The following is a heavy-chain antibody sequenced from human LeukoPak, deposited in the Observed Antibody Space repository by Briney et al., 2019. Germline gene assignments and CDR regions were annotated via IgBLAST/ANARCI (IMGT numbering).Heavy chain of an antibody. V-gene: IGHV4-34*01. CDR1: GGSFSGYY. Sequence: PSETLSLTCAVYGGSFSGYYWSWIRQPPGKGLEWIGEINHSGSTNHNPSLKSRVTISVDTSKNQFSLKLSSVTAADTAVYYCARWGHYGPLGYWGQGTLVTVSS. D-gene: IGHD4-17*01. CDR3: ARWGHYGPLGY. J-gene: IGHJ4*02. CDR2: INHSGST.